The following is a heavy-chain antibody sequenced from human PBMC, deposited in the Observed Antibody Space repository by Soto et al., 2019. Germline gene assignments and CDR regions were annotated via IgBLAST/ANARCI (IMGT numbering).Heavy chain of an antibody. J-gene: IGHJ4*02. Sequence: EVQLVESGGGLVQPGGSLRFSCAASGFTFSSYGMNWVRQAPGKGLEWVSYISSSSATIYYADSVKGRITISRDNAKNSLYLQMNSLRDEDTAVYYCARDAGDCSGGTCYSNYFDCWGQGTLVTVSS. V-gene: IGHV3-48*02. D-gene: IGHD2-15*01. CDR3: ARDAGDCSGGTCYSNYFDC. CDR2: ISSSSATI. CDR1: GFTFSSYG.